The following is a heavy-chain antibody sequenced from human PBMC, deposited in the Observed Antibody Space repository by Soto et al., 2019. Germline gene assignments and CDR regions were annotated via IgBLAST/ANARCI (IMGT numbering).Heavy chain of an antibody. CDR3: ARDSGWYGGNSEITY. D-gene: IGHD6-19*01. CDR2: IYYSGST. Sequence: SETLSLTCTVSGGSISSGDYYWSRIRQPPGKGLEWIGYIYYSGSTYYNPSLKSRVTISVDTSKNQFSLKLSSVTAADTAVYYCARDSGWYGGNSEITYWGQGTLVTVSS. CDR1: GGSISSGDYY. V-gene: IGHV4-30-4*01. J-gene: IGHJ4*02.